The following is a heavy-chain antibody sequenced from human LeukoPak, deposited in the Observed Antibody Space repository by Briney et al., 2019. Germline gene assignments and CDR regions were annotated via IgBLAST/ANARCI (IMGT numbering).Heavy chain of an antibody. CDR1: GGSISSSSYY. D-gene: IGHD6-13*01. CDR2: IYYSGST. V-gene: IGHV4-39*07. CDR3: ASKGYSSSWSLDP. J-gene: IGHJ5*02. Sequence: SETLSLTCTVSGGSISSSSYYWGWIRQPPGKGLEWIGSIYYSGSTYYNPSLKSRVTTSVDTSKNQFSLKLSSVTAADTAVYYCASKGYSSSWSLDPWGQGTLVTVSS.